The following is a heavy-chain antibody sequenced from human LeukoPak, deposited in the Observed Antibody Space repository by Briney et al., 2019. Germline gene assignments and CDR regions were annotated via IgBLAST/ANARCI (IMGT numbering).Heavy chain of an antibody. D-gene: IGHD6-19*01. CDR2: IKRDGSEK. Sequence: GGSLRLSCAASGFTFSSYWMSWVRQAPGKGLEWVANIKRDGSEKYYVDSVKGRFTISRDNAKNSLYLQMNSLRAEDTAVYYCARASYSSGWGFDYWGQGTLVTVSS. CDR1: GFTFSSYW. CDR3: ARASYSSGWGFDY. J-gene: IGHJ4*02. V-gene: IGHV3-7*03.